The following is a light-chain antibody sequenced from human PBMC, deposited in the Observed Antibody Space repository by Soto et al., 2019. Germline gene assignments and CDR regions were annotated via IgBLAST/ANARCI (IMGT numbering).Light chain of an antibody. CDR1: LSISSTF. CDR2: GTS. V-gene: IGKV3-20*01. Sequence: EIVLTQSPGTLSLSPGERATLSCRASLSISSTFLAWYQHKPGQAPRVLIYGTSRRASGIPDRFSGGGSGTEFTLTISRLEPEDFAVYYCQQYDSSWTFGQGTKVEVK. J-gene: IGKJ1*01. CDR3: QQYDSSWT.